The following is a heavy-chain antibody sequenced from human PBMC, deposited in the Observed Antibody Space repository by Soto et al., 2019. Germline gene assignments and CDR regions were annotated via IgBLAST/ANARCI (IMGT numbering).Heavy chain of an antibody. J-gene: IGHJ4*02. CDR2: FDPEDGET. CDR1: GYTLTELS. CDR3: ATAQNDVWYSSSWYPFTFDY. V-gene: IGHV1-24*01. Sequence: GASVKVSCKVSGYTLTELSMHWVRQAPGKGLEWMGGFDPEDGETIYAQKFQGRVTMTEDTSTDTAYMELSSLRSEDTAVYYCATAQNDVWYSSSWYPFTFDYWGQGTLVTVSS. D-gene: IGHD6-13*01.